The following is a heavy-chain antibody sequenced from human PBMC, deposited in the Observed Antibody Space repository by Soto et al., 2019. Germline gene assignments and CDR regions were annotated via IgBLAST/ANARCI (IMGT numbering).Heavy chain of an antibody. V-gene: IGHV3-33*01. CDR2: IWYDGSNK. J-gene: IGHJ4*02. CDR1: GFTFSSYG. Sequence: PGGSLRLSCAASGFTFSSYGMHWVRQAPGKGLEWVAVIWYDGSNKYYADSVKGRFTTSRDNSKNTLYLQMNSLRAEDTAVYYCARDSSSPAIINYFDYWGQGTLVTVSS. CDR3: ARDSSSPAIINYFDY. D-gene: IGHD6-6*01.